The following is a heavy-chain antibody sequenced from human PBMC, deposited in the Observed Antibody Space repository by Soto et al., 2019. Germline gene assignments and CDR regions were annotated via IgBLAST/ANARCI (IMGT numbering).Heavy chain of an antibody. D-gene: IGHD1-1*01. J-gene: IGHJ4*02. V-gene: IGHV1-2*02. CDR1: GYTFTGYY. CDR3: AREPATAKPEGVDF. Sequence: GPSVKVTCKASGYTFTGYYMHWVRQAPGQGLEWMGWINPNSGGTNYAPKFQGGVTMTRDTSITTAYMELSRLRSGDTAVYYCAREPATAKPEGVDFWGQGTLVTVSS. CDR2: INPNSGGT.